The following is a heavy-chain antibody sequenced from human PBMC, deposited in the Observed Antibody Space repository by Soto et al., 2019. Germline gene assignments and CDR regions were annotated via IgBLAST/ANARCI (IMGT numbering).Heavy chain of an antibody. J-gene: IGHJ4*02. D-gene: IGHD3-9*01. CDR1: GLSFSGYY. V-gene: IGHV4-34*01. Sequence: LETLSLTCAFYGLSFSGYYWILIRQPPGKGLEWIGEINHSGSTNYNPSLKSRVTISVDTSKNQFSLKLSSVTAADTAVYYCARSTAETYDILTGYYDYWGQGTLVTVSS. CDR2: INHSGST. CDR3: ARSTAETYDILTGYYDY.